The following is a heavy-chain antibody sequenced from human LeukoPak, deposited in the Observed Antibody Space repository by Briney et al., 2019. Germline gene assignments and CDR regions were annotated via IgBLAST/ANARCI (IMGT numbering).Heavy chain of an antibody. J-gene: IGHJ5*02. V-gene: IGHV4-30-4*01. CDR2: IYYSGTT. CDR1: VGSFSSGYYY. CDR3: ARVDGFWNSFDP. Sequence: PSETLSLTCTVSVGSFSSGYYYWSWIRQPPGKGLEWIGYIYYSGTTYYNPSLKSRLTVSLDTSKNQFSLKLSSVTAADTAVYYCARVDGFWNSFDPWGQGTLVIVSS. D-gene: IGHD3-3*01.